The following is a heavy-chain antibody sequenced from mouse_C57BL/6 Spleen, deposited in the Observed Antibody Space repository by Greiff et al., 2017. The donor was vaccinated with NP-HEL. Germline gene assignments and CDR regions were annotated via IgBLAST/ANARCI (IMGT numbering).Heavy chain of an antibody. V-gene: IGHV1-42*01. CDR1: GYSFTGYY. J-gene: IGHJ3*01. CDR3: ARGEDYYGTFAY. D-gene: IGHD2-1*01. CDR2: INPSTGGT. Sequence: VQLQQSGPELVKPGASVKISCKASGYSFTGYYMNWVKQSPEKSLEWIGEINPSTGGTTYNQKFKAKATLTVDKSSSTAYMQLKSLTSEDSAVYYCARGEDYYGTFAYWGQGTLVTVSA.